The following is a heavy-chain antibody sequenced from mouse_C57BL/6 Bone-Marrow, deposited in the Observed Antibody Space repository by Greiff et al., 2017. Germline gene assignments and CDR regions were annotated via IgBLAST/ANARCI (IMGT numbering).Heavy chain of an antibody. Sequence: VKLQQPGAELVMPGASVKLSCKASGYTFTSYWMHWVKQRPGQGLEWIGEIDPSDSYTNYNQKFKGKSTLTVDKSSSTAYMQLSSLTSEDSAVYYCAREGIYYGNSYYFDYWGQGTTLTVSS. J-gene: IGHJ2*01. CDR1: GYTFTSYW. CDR2: IDPSDSYT. CDR3: AREGIYYGNSYYFDY. D-gene: IGHD2-1*01. V-gene: IGHV1-69*01.